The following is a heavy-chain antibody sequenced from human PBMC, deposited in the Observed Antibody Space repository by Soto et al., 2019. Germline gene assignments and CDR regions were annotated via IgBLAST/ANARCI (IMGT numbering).Heavy chain of an antibody. J-gene: IGHJ6*03. CDR1: GGSFSGYY. CDR2: INHSGST. V-gene: IGHV4-34*01. D-gene: IGHD2-2*01. Sequence: ASETLSLTCAVYGGSFSGYYWSWIRQPPGKGLEWIGEINHSGSTNYNPSLKSRVTISVDTSKNQFSLKLSSVTAADTAVYYCARRGDCSSTSCSSYYYYMDVWGKGTTVTVSS. CDR3: ARRGDCSSTSCSSYYYYMDV.